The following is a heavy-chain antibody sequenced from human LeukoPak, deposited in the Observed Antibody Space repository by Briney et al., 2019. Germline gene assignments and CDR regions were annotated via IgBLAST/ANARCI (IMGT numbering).Heavy chain of an antibody. J-gene: IGHJ5*02. V-gene: IGHV1-46*01. D-gene: IGHD3-10*01. CDR1: GYTFTSYY. CDR3: AREPPYYYGSGSYYTLDP. CDR2: INPSGGST. Sequence: GASVKVSCKASGYTFTSYYMHWVRQAPGQGLEWMGIINPSGGSTSYAQKFQGRDTMTRDTSTSTVYMELSSLRSEDTAVYYCAREPPYYYGSGSYYTLDPWGQGTLVTVSS.